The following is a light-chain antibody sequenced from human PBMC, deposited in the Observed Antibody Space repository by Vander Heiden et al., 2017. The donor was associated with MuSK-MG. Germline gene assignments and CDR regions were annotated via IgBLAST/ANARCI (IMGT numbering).Light chain of an antibody. J-gene: IGLJ3*02. CDR1: SSDVGGYNH. CDR2: DVS. CDR3: GSCTGISCV. V-gene: IGLV2-14*03. Sequence: QSALTQPASVSGSPGQSLTISCTGPSSDVGGYNHVSWYLQHPGKAPKLLIYDVSNRPSGVSNRFSGSKSANTASLIISGLQAEDEAYYYCGSCTGISCVFGGGTKLTVL.